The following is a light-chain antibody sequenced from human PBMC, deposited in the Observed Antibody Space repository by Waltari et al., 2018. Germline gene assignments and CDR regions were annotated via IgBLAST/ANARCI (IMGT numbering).Light chain of an antibody. Sequence: EIVMLQSPATLSVSPGGGATLSCRASRAIGNNVAWSQQKPGQPLRLLIFDASTRATGIPARFSGSWSGTEFTLTISSLQSEDSAVYFCQQFNTLYSFGQGTKLEIK. V-gene: IGKV3-15*01. J-gene: IGKJ2*01. CDR2: DAS. CDR3: QQFNTLYS. CDR1: RAIGNN.